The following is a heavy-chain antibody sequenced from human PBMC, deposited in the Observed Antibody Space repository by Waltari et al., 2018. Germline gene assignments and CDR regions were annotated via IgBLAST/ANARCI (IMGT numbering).Heavy chain of an antibody. Sequence: EVQLVQSGAEVNKPGGSLKISCKGYGYSFTSSCIGWVRQMPGKGLEWRGIIYPGDADTRYTPSFQGQFTIAADKPIRTAYLQWSSLKASDTAMYYCARLTKTEGGGWCLFFDYWGQGTLVTVSS. CDR2: IYPGDADT. CDR1: GYSFTSSC. D-gene: IGHD6-19*01. CDR3: ARLTKTEGGGWCLFFDY. V-gene: IGHV5-51*01. J-gene: IGHJ4*02.